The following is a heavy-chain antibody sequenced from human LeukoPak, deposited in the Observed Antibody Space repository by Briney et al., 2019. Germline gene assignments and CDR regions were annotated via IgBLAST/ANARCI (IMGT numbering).Heavy chain of an antibody. CDR2: FDPEDGET. CDR3: ATSDIVLMVYAPFDY. J-gene: IGHJ4*02. Sequence: GASVKVSCKVSGYTLTELSMHWVRQAPGKGHEWMGGFDPEDGETIYAQKFQGRVTMTEDTSTDTAYMELSSLRSEDTAVYYCATSDIVLMVYAPFDYWGQGTLVTVSS. V-gene: IGHV1-24*01. D-gene: IGHD2-8*01. CDR1: GYTLTELS.